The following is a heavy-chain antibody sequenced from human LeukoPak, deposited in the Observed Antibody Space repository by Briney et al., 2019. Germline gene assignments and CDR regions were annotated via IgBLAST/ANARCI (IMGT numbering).Heavy chain of an antibody. CDR3: ARDEVLFYAFDT. Sequence: PSETLSLTCSVSGGSIRSYYWSWIRQPPGKGLEWIGYIYYSGSANYNPSLKSRVTISVDTSKNQFSLKVSSVTAADTAVYYCARDEVLFYAFDTWGQGTVVTVSS. J-gene: IGHJ3*02. CDR1: GGSIRSYY. V-gene: IGHV4-59*01. D-gene: IGHD2-21*01. CDR2: IYYSGSA.